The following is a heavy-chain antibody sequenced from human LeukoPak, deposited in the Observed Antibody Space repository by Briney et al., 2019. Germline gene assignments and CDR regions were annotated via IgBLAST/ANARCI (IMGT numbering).Heavy chain of an antibody. CDR2: ISGSGGST. CDR1: GFTFSSYA. D-gene: IGHD6-19*01. V-gene: IGHV3-23*01. CDR3: AKDAGPSSGYPTNWYFDL. J-gene: IGHJ2*01. Sequence: PGGSLRLSCAASGFTFSSYAMSWVRQAPGKGLEWVSAISGSGGSTYYADSVKGRFTISRDNSKNTVYLRVNILRAEDTAVYYCAKDAGPSSGYPTNWYFDLWGRGTLVIVSS.